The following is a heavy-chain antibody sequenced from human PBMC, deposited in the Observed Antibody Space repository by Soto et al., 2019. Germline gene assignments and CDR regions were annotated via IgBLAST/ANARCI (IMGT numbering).Heavy chain of an antibody. Sequence: QVQLVQSGAEVKKPGASVKVSCKASSYPFARYGISWVRQAPGQGLEWMGWISGYNGYTNYGQKFQGRVTMTTDTSTSTAYVELRSLRSDDAAVYYCARDISGYSRERYYYYAMDVWGQGTTVTVSS. CDR3: ARDISGYSRERYYYYAMDV. CDR2: ISGYNGYT. V-gene: IGHV1-18*04. D-gene: IGHD3-22*01. J-gene: IGHJ6*01. CDR1: SYPFARYG.